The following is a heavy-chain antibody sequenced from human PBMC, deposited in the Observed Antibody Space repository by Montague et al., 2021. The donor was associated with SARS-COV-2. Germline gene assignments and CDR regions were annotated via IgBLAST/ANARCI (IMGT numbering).Heavy chain of an antibody. CDR3: ARYAIVLQGVTKGMDV. Sequence: SETLSLTCTVSGGSISSSNYYWGWIRQPPGKGLEWIGNMYYSGSTYYNPSLKSRVTISIDTSKNQFSLKLSSVTAADTAVYYCARYAIVLQGVTKGMDVWGQGTMVTVSS. D-gene: IGHD3-10*01. J-gene: IGHJ6*02. V-gene: IGHV4-39*07. CDR1: GGSISSSNYY. CDR2: MYYSGST.